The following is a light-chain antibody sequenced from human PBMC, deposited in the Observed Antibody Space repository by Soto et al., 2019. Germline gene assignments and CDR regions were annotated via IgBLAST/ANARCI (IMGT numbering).Light chain of an antibody. CDR2: GAS. J-gene: IGKJ3*01. V-gene: IGKV3-20*01. CDR3: QQYGTSPLT. CDR1: QSVSNNY. Sequence: EIVLTQSPGTLSLSPGESATLSCRASQSVSNNYLAWYQQKPGQAPRLLIYGASSRATGIPDRFSGSGSGTDFTLTISRLDPEDFAVYYCQQYGTSPLTFGPGTKVDIK.